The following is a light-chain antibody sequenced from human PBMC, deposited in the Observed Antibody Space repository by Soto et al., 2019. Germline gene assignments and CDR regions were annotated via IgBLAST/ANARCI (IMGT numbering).Light chain of an antibody. CDR1: QSVDRA. CDR3: QQYRHWPPLT. CDR2: GAS. Sequence: EIVMTQSPATLSVSPGETATLSCRASQSVDRAVAWYQHKPGQAPRLLIVGASFSATGVPGRFSGGGSGTEFTLTISSLQSEDFAVYYCQQYRHWPPLTFGGGTAVEIK. J-gene: IGKJ4*01. V-gene: IGKV3-15*01.